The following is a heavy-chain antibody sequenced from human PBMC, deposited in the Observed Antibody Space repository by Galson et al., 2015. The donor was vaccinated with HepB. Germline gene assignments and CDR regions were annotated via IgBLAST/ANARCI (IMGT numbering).Heavy chain of an antibody. V-gene: IGHV3-74*01. CDR1: GFTFSNHW. Sequence: SLRLSCAASGFTFSNHWMHWVSQGPGKGLVWASRINSDGGSTSYAYSVKGRFTISRDNAKNTLYLQMNSLRAEDTAVYYCARGYSNGYRIDYWGQGALVTVSS. CDR3: ARGYSNGYRIDY. CDR2: INSDGGST. D-gene: IGHD5-18*01. J-gene: IGHJ4*02.